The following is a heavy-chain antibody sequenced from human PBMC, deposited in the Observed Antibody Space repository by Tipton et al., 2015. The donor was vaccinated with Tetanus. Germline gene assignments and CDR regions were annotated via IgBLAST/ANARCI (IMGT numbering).Heavy chain of an antibody. CDR3: AREADCSGGSCFSGDFDT. V-gene: IGHV3-33*01. CDR1: GFIFSSYD. Sequence: SLRLSCAASGFIFSSYDIHWVRQAPGKGLEWVAVSWYDGTDQYYADSVKGRFTISRDNSKNTLYLQMNSLRAEDTALYYCAREADCSGGSCFSGDFDTWGQGTQVTVSS. CDR2: SWYDGTDQ. J-gene: IGHJ4*02. D-gene: IGHD2-15*01.